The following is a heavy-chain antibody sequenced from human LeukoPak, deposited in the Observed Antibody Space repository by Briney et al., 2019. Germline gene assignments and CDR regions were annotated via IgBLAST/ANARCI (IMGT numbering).Heavy chain of an antibody. J-gene: IGHJ4*02. V-gene: IGHV3-33*01. Sequence: GGSLRLSCAASGFTFSSYGMYWVRQAPGKGLEWVAVIWYDGSNKYYADSVKGRFTISRDNSKNTLYLQMNSLRAEDTAVYYCARDQYSYGPSYYFDYWGQGTLVTVSS. CDR3: ARDQYSYGPSYYFDY. CDR1: GFTFSSYG. CDR2: IWYDGSNK. D-gene: IGHD5-18*01.